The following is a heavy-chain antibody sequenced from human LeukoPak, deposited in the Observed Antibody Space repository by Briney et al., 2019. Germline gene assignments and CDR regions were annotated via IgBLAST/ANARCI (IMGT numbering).Heavy chain of an antibody. J-gene: IGHJ4*02. CDR2: IYYSGST. Sequence: SETLSLTCTVSGGSISSYYWSWIRQPPGKGLEWIGYIYYSGSTNYNPSLKSRVTISVDTSKNQFSLKLSSVTAADTAVYYCARLPQDDWLVPDYWGQGTLVTASS. D-gene: IGHD3-9*01. CDR3: ARLPQDDWLVPDY. V-gene: IGHV4-59*08. CDR1: GGSISSYY.